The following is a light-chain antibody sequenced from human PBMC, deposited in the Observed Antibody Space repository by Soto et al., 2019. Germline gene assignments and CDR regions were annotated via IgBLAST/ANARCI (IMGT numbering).Light chain of an antibody. CDR1: SGHSNYA. J-gene: IGLJ2*01. Sequence: QPVLTQSPSASASLGASVKLTCILSSGHSNYAIAWHQQQSEKGPRYLMNLNSDGSHSKGDGIPDRFSGSSSGAERYLTISSLQSEDEADYYCQTWGSGIVVFGGGTKLTVL. V-gene: IGLV4-69*01. CDR2: LNSDGSH. CDR3: QTWGSGIVV.